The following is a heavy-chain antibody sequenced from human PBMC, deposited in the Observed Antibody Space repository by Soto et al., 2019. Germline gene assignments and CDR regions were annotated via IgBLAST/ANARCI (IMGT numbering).Heavy chain of an antibody. D-gene: IGHD6-13*01. J-gene: IGHJ5*02. CDR1: GFTFSSYN. CDR2: ITQNSEYI. V-gene: IGHV3-21*01. Sequence: GGSLRLSCAASGFTFSSYNMNWVRQAPGKVLEWLSLITQNSEYIFYAASVKGRFTVSRDDAKNSVYLQMDSLRLDDTAIYYCARDRQLVQDWFEPWGQGTLVTVSS. CDR3: ARDRQLVQDWFEP.